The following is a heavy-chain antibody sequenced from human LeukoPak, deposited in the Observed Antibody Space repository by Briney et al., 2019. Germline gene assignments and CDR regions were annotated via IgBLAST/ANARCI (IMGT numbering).Heavy chain of an antibody. V-gene: IGHV3-23*01. CDR1: GFTFSSYA. D-gene: IGHD6-13*01. Sequence: PGGSLRLSCAASGFTFSSYAMSWVRQAPGKGLEWVSGISGSGGSTYYADSVKGRFTISRDNSKNTPYLQMNSLRAEDTAVYYCAKSARYSSSWYPPFDYWGQGTLVTVSS. CDR3: AKSARYSSSWYPPFDY. CDR2: ISGSGGST. J-gene: IGHJ4*02.